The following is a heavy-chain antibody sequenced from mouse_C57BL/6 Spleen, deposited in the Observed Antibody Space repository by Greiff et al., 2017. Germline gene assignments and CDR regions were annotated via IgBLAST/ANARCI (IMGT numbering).Heavy chain of an antibody. CDR2: IYPGSGST. D-gene: IGHD3-3*01. J-gene: IGHJ4*01. V-gene: IGHV1-55*01. CDR3: AREGEDYYAMDY. Sequence: QVQLQQPGAELVKPGASVKMSCKASGYTFTSYWITWVKPRPGPGLEWIGDIYPGSGSTNYNEKFKSKATLTVDTSSSTAYMQLSSLTSEDSAVYYCAREGEDYYAMDYWGQGTSVTVSS. CDR1: GYTFTSYW.